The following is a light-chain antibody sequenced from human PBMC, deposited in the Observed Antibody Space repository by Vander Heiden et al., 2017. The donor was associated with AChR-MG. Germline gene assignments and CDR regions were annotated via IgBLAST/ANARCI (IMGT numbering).Light chain of an antibody. Sequence: DGVTTQSALPLPLTHAQPASISCRPVQSLRLYDGNTYLNWFHQRPGQPPRRLIYKVSNRDSGVPDRFSGSASEADFTLKISRVDAEDVGLYYCRGGQHWPYTFGQGTNLEI. CDR1: QSLRLYDGNTY. J-gene: IGKJ2*01. CDR3: RGGQHWPYT. V-gene: IGKV2-30*01. CDR2: KVS.